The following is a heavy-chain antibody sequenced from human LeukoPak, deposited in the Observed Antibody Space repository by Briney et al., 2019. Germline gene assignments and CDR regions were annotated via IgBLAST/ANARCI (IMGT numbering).Heavy chain of an antibody. J-gene: IGHJ4*02. Sequence: ASVKVSCKASGGTFSSYAISCVRQAPGQGLEWMGGIIPIFGTANYAQKFQGRVTITADESTSTAYMELSSLRSEDTAVYYCARGLLYELQRWGQGTLVTVSS. CDR1: GGTFSSYA. CDR2: IIPIFGTA. CDR3: ARGLLYELQR. D-gene: IGHD1-1*01. V-gene: IGHV1-69*13.